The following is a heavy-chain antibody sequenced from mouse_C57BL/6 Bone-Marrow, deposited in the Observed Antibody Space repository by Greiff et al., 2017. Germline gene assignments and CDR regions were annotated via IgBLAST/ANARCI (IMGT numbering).Heavy chain of an antibody. CDR1: GYTFTDYN. Sequence: EVQLQQSGPELVKPGASVKIPCKASGYTFTDYNMDWVKQSHGKSLEWIGDINPDNGGTIYNQKFKGKATFTVDKSSSTAYMQLRSLTSEDTAVYDCARWLRQYWYCDVWGTGTTVTVSS. CDR3: ARWLRQYWYCDV. J-gene: IGHJ1*03. V-gene: IGHV1-18*01. D-gene: IGHD2-2*01. CDR2: INPDNGGT.